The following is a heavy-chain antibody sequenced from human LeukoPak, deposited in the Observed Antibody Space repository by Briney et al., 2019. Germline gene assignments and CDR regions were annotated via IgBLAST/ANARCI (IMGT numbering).Heavy chain of an antibody. CDR1: GGSISSSNW. D-gene: IGHD2-2*01. Sequence: SETLSLTCAVSGGSISSSNWWSWVRQPPGKGLEWIGEIYHSGSTNYNPSLKSRVTISVDKSKNQFSLKLSSVTAADTAVYYCARVVVPAPSAFDIWGQGTMVTVSS. CDR2: IYHSGST. CDR3: ARVVVPAPSAFDI. J-gene: IGHJ3*02. V-gene: IGHV4-4*02.